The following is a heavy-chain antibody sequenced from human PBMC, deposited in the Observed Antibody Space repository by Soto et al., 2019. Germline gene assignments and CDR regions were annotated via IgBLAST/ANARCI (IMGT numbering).Heavy chain of an antibody. D-gene: IGHD3-22*01. Sequence: GSLRLSCAASGFTFGSYGMSWVRQAPGKGLEWVSAISGGGSAYYADSVKGRFTITRDNSMNTLYLQMNSLRAEDTAVYYCAKIRAVNDAFDIWGQGTMVTVSS. CDR1: GFTFGSYG. J-gene: IGHJ3*02. V-gene: IGHV3-23*01. CDR2: ISGGGSA. CDR3: AKIRAVNDAFDI.